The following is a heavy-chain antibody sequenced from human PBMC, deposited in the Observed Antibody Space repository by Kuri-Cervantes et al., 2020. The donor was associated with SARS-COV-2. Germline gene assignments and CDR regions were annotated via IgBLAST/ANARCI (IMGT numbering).Heavy chain of an antibody. J-gene: IGHJ6*02. CDR1: GYSFTSYW. Sequence: GESLKISCKGSGYSFTSYWIGWVRQMPGKGLEWMGTIYPGDSDTRYSPSFQGQVTISADKSISTAYLQWSSLKASDTAMYYCARQITGYSSSSPYVDVWGQGTTVTVSS. CDR3: ARQITGYSSSSPYVDV. CDR2: IYPGDSDT. D-gene: IGHD6-6*01. V-gene: IGHV5-51*01.